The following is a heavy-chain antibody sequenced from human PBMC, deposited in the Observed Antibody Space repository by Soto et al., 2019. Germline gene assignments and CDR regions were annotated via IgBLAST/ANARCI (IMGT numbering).Heavy chain of an antibody. CDR1: GASISSRSSY. CDR3: ATERGIAVGRSFDH. CDR2: FYSGST. J-gene: IGHJ5*02. Sequence: SETLSLTCIVSGASISSRSSYWGGIRQPPGKGLEWVGTFYSGSTYNNPSLKSRVTISVDTPKNQFTLKLSSVAAEDTAIYYCATERGIAVGRSFDHWGPGTLVTVSS. V-gene: IGHV4-39*01. D-gene: IGHD6-19*01.